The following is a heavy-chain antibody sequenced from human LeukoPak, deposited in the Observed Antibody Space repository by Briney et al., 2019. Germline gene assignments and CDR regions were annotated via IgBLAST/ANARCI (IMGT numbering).Heavy chain of an antibody. J-gene: IGHJ4*02. CDR3: ASDRGGYGFFDY. Sequence: GGSLRLSCAASGFTFSNYWMSWVRQAPGKGLEWVAIIKEDGSEKYYVDSVKGRFTISRDNAKNSLYLQMNSLRAEDTAVYYCASDRGGYGFFDYWGQGTLVTVSS. V-gene: IGHV3-7*01. CDR2: IKEDGSEK. CDR1: GFTFSNYW. D-gene: IGHD5-12*01.